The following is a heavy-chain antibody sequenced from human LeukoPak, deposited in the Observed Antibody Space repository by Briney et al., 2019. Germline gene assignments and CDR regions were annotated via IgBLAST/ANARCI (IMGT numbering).Heavy chain of an antibody. CDR2: IYTSGST. D-gene: IGHD3-22*01. J-gene: IGHJ4*02. V-gene: IGHV4-4*07. CDR3: ARDSGKYYYDSSGYCFDY. CDR1: GGSISSYY. Sequence: SETLSLTCTVSGGSISSYYWSWTRQPAGKGLEWIGRIYTSGSTNYNPSLKSRVTMSVDTSKNQFSLKLSSVTAADTAVYYCARDSGKYYYDSSGYCFDYWGQGTLVTVSS.